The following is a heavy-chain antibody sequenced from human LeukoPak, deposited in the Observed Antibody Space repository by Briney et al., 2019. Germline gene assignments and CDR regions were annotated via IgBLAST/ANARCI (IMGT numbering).Heavy chain of an antibody. Sequence: SETLSLTCTVSGYTITGGYYRGWIRPPPRKGLEWIGSIYHSGSTYYNPSLERRVTISVDASKNQFSLKLSSVTAADTAVYYCASSVITMIVVATFDYWGQGTLVTVSS. J-gene: IGHJ4*02. CDR1: GYTITGGYY. D-gene: IGHD3-22*01. CDR3: ASSVITMIVVATFDY. V-gene: IGHV4-38-2*02. CDR2: IYHSGST.